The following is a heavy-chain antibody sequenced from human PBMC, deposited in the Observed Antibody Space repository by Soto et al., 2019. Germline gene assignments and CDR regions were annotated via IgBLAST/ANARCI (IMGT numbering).Heavy chain of an antibody. CDR1: GGSISSVGHY. J-gene: IGHJ3*02. V-gene: IGHV4-31*03. CDR3: ARLFAYYDKEPGAFDI. Sequence: SETLSLTCSVSGGSISSVGHYWTWIRQQPGKGLEWIGYIYYSGSTDYNPSLKSRVTISVDRSKNQFSLNLSSVTAADTAMHYCARLFAYYDKEPGAFDIWGQGTMVTVSS. CDR2: IYYSGST. D-gene: IGHD3-16*01.